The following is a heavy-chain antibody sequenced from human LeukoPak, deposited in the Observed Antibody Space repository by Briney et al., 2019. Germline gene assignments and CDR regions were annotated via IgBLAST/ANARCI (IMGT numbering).Heavy chain of an antibody. CDR1: GGSFGGYY. D-gene: IGHD2-2*02. Sequence: SETLSLTCAVYGGSFGGYYWSWIRQPPGKGLEWIGEINHSGSTNYNPSLKSRVTISVDTSKNQFSLKLSSVTAADTAVYYCARGHPMYCSSTSCYRLVYFDYWGQGTLVTVSS. CDR2: INHSGST. J-gene: IGHJ4*02. CDR3: ARGHPMYCSSTSCYRLVYFDY. V-gene: IGHV4-34*01.